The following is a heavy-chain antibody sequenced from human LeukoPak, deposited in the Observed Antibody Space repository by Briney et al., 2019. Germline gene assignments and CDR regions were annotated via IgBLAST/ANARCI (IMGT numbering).Heavy chain of an antibody. CDR3: AKDRADFWSGRDAFDI. D-gene: IGHD3-3*01. V-gene: IGHV3-23*01. CDR1: GYTISSYA. J-gene: IGHJ3*02. Sequence: QLGGSLRLSCAASGYTISSYAMSWVRQAPGKGLEWVSAISGSGGSTYYADSVKGRFTISRDNSKNTLYLQMNSLRGEDTAVYYCAKDRADFWSGRDAFDIWGQGTMVTVSS. CDR2: ISGSGGST.